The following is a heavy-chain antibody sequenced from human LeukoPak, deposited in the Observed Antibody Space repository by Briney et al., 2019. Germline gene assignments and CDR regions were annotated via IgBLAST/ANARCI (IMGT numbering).Heavy chain of an antibody. CDR1: GFTFSSYG. CDR3: ARDGETTGSISSWFDY. V-gene: IGHV3-33*01. Sequence: PGGSLRLSCAASGFTFSSYGMHWVRQAPGKGLEWVAVIWCDGSNKYYADSVKGRFTISRDNSENTLYLQMNSLRAEDTALYYCARDGETTGSISSWFDYWGQGTLVTVSS. D-gene: IGHD6-13*01. CDR2: IWCDGSNK. J-gene: IGHJ4*02.